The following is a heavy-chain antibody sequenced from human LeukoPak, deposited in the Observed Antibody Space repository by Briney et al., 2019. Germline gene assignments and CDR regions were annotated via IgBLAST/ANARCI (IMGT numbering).Heavy chain of an antibody. D-gene: IGHD6-19*01. CDR3: ARGLGRSSGWYRWKNWFDP. CDR2: IHSSEGT. V-gene: IGHV4-59*12. CDR1: GGSLNGYY. J-gene: IGHJ5*02. Sequence: SETLSLTCTVSGGSLNGYYWGWIRQPPGKGLECIGYIHSSEGTAHNASLKSRLTISLDTSKNQFSLTLSSVTAADTAVYYCARGLGRSSGWYRWKNWFDPWGQGTLVTVSS.